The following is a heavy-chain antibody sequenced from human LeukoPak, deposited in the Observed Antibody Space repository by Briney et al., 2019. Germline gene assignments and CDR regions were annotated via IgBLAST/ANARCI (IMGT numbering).Heavy chain of an antibody. CDR3: ARHIRGYSYGYYYYYMDV. J-gene: IGHJ6*03. CDR1: GGSFSGYY. D-gene: IGHD5-18*01. Sequence: PSETLSLTCAVYGGSFSGYYWSWIRQPPGKGLEWIGEINHSGSTNYNPSLKSRVTISVDTSKNQFSLKLSSVTAADTAVYYCARHIRGYSYGYYYYYMDVWGKGTTVTISS. V-gene: IGHV4-34*01. CDR2: INHSGST.